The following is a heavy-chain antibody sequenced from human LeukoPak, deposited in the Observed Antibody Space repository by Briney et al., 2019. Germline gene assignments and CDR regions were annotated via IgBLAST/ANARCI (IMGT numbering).Heavy chain of an antibody. CDR2: IYTSGST. CDR1: GGSISSGSYY. D-gene: IGHD6-19*01. V-gene: IGHV4-61*02. Sequence: SQTLSLTCTVSGGSISSGSYYWSWIRQPAGKGLEWIGCIYTSGSTNYNPSLKSRVTISVDTSKNQFSLKLSSVTAADTAVYYCAKGYSSGWTSNWFDPWGQGTLVTVSS. CDR3: AKGYSSGWTSNWFDP. J-gene: IGHJ5*02.